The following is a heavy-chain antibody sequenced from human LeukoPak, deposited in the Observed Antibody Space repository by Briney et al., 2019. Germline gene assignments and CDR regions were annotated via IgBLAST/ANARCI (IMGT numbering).Heavy chain of an antibody. CDR3: AREVLRITMIVVVRKGEFDY. CDR1: GDSVSSNSAA. Sequence: SQTLSLTCAISGDSVSSNSAAWNWIRQSPSRGLEWLGRTYYRSKWYNDYAVSVKSRITINPDTSKNQLSLQLNSVTPEDTAVYYCAREVLRITMIVVVRKGEFDYWGQGTLVTVSS. V-gene: IGHV6-1*01. CDR2: TYYRSKWYN. J-gene: IGHJ4*02. D-gene: IGHD3-22*01.